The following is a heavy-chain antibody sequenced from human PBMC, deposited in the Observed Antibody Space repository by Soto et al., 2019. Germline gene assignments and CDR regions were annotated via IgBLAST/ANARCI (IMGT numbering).Heavy chain of an antibody. D-gene: IGHD2-15*01. V-gene: IGHV1-3*01. Sequence: QVQLVQSGAEVKKPGASVKVSCKASGYTFTSYAMHWVRQAPGQRLEWMGWINAGNGNTKYSQKFQGRVTITRDTSASTAYMERSSLRSEDTAVYYCVRGPGGPDGPGDYWGQGTLVTVSS. CDR2: INAGNGNT. J-gene: IGHJ4*02. CDR1: GYTFTSYA. CDR3: VRGPGGPDGPGDY.